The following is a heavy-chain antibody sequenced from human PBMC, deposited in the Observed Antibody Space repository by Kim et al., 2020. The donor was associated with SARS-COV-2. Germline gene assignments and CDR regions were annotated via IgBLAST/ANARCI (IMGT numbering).Heavy chain of an antibody. CDR3: ARETSKGSSSWYYYDY. V-gene: IGHV1-69*01. Sequence: TFQGRVTITADESTSTAYMELSSLRSEDTAVYYCARETSKGSSSWYYYDYWGQGTLVTVSS. D-gene: IGHD6-13*01. J-gene: IGHJ4*02.